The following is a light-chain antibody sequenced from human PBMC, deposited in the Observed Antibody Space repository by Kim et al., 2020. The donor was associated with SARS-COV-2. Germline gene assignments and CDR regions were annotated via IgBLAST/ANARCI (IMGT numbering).Light chain of an antibody. Sequence: ASIGDRVTIPCRASQSLNNYLNWYQHKPGKAPKLLIYAASILESGVPSRFSGSGSGTSFTLTINSLQPEDFATYYCQQSSQTPPFSFGQGTKLEIK. V-gene: IGKV1-39*01. J-gene: IGKJ2*03. CDR1: QSLNNY. CDR3: QQSSQTPPFS. CDR2: AAS.